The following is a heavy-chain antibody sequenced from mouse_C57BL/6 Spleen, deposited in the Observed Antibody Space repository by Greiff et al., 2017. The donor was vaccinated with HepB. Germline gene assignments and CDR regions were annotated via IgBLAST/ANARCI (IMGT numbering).Heavy chain of an antibody. CDR2: ILPGSGST. Sequence: VQLVESGAELMKPGASVKLSCKATGYTFTGYWIEWVKQRPGHGLEWIGEILPGSGSTNYNEKFKGKATFTADTYSNTAYMQLRSLTTEDSAIYYCASYYDYVGWFAYWGQGTLVTVSA. V-gene: IGHV1-9*01. J-gene: IGHJ3*01. CDR1: GYTFTGYW. D-gene: IGHD2-4*01. CDR3: ASYYDYVGWFAY.